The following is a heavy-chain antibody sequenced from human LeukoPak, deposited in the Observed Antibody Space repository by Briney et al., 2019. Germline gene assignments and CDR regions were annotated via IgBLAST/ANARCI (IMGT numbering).Heavy chain of an antibody. CDR1: GGSITSGNYY. CDR2: VYYSGST. CDR3: ARRTMNNFDY. J-gene: IGHJ4*02. V-gene: IGHV4-39*01. D-gene: IGHD1-1*01. Sequence: PSETLSLTCTVTGGSITSGNYYWGWLRKPPGKGLEWIGSVYYSGSTYYNPSLKSRVTISRDTSNNQFSLKLNSVTAADTAVYYCARRTMNNFDYWGQGSLVTVSS.